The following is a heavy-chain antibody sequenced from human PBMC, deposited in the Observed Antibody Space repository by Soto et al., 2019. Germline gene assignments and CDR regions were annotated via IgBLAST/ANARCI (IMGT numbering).Heavy chain of an antibody. V-gene: IGHV1-69*01. CDR2: FIPVYRTL. CDR3: ATGVICIGYFTVDS. D-gene: IGHD3-3*01. Sequence: QVLLVQSGAEVKKPGSSVKISCKASGGSFGNSAINWVRQTPGQGLEWLGGFIPVYRTLNYAQKFQGRVTITADESTGSAYMTLRSLASNDTAVYYCATGVICIGYFTVDSWCHGNRVTVSS. CDR1: GGSFGNSA. J-gene: IGHJ5*01.